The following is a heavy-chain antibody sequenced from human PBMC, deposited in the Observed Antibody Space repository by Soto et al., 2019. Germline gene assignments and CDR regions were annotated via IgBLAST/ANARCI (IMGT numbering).Heavy chain of an antibody. V-gene: IGHV3-23*01. D-gene: IGHD2-21*01. CDR1: GFTFSNYA. Sequence: WGSLRLSCAASGFTFSNYAMNWVRQAPWKGLEWVSGISDSGHSTFYADSVKGRFTISRDNSKNTLYLQLSSLRAEDTAIYYCAKGRCASCYFADYWGQGSLVTVSS. CDR3: AKGRCASCYFADY. CDR2: ISDSGHST. J-gene: IGHJ4*02.